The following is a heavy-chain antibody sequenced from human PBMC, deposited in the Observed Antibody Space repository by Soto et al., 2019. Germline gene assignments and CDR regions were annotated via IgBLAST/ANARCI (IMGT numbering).Heavy chain of an antibody. CDR2: ISYDGSNK. CDR3: AKDRAYTAMATYYFDY. Sequence: QVQLVESGGGVVQPGRSLRLSCAASGFTFSGYGMHWVRQAPGKGLEWVAVISYDGSNKYYADSVKGRFTISRDNSKSTLYLQMNSLRAEDTAVYYCAKDRAYTAMATYYFDYWGQGTLVTVSS. J-gene: IGHJ4*02. CDR1: GFTFSGYG. D-gene: IGHD5-18*01. V-gene: IGHV3-30*18.